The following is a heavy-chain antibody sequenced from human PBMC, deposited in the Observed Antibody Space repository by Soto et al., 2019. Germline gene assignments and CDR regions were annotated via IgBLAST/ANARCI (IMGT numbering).Heavy chain of an antibody. CDR1: GASMTSSIYY. D-gene: IGHD3-22*01. CDR3: ARQSYFDGAGYYLGWFDP. Sequence: PSETLSLTCSVSGASMTSSIYYWAWIRQAPGKCLEWIGSLNYGGTTYHSPSLEGRVTMSVDTSKIEFSLNVISVTVADTAIYYCARQSYFDGAGYYLGWFDPWGQGTMVTVSS. V-gene: IGHV4-39*01. J-gene: IGHJ5*02. CDR2: LNYGGTT.